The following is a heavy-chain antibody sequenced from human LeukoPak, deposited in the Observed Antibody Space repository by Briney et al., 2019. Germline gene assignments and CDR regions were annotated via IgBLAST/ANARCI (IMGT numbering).Heavy chain of an antibody. CDR1: GFTFSSYW. J-gene: IGHJ4*02. CDR3: ARSVVAATETFDY. D-gene: IGHD2-15*01. CDR2: IKQDGSEK. Sequence: GRSLRLSCAASGFTFSSYWMSWVRQAPGKGLEWVANIKQDGSEKYYMDSVKGRFTISRDNAKNSLYLQMNSLRAEDTAVYYCARSVVAATETFDYWGQGTLVTVSS. V-gene: IGHV3-7*01.